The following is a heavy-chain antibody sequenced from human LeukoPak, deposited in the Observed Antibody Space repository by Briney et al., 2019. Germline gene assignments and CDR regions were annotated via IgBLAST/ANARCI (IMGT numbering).Heavy chain of an antibody. V-gene: IGHV4-39*07. CDR2: IYYSGSA. Sequence: SETLSLTCTVSGGSVSSSKYYWGWIRQPPGKGLEWIGSIYYSGSAYYNPSLKSRVTISVDTSKNQFSLKLTSVTAADTAVYYCARDARVQKWFGEVIMTTTYYFDDWGQGTLVTVSS. J-gene: IGHJ4*02. D-gene: IGHD3-10*01. CDR3: ARDARVQKWFGEVIMTTTYYFDD. CDR1: GGSVSSSKYY.